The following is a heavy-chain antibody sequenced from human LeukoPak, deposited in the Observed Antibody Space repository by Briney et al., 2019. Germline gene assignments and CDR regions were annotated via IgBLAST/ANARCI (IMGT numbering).Heavy chain of an antibody. V-gene: IGHV3-30-3*01. CDR2: ISYDGSNK. CDR1: GFTFSSYA. J-gene: IGHJ6*02. Sequence: GGSLRLSCAASGFTFSSYAMHWVRQAPGKGLEWVAVISYDGSNKYYADSVKGRFTISRDNSKNTLYLQMNSLRAEDTAVYYCARGDPGIAAAGTAPIPDSPPNYYYYYGMDVWGQGTTVTVSS. CDR3: ARGDPGIAAAGTAPIPDSPPNYYYYYGMDV. D-gene: IGHD6-13*01.